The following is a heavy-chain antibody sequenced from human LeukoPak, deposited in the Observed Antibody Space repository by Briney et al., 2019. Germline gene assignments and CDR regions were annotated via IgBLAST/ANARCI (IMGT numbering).Heavy chain of an antibody. V-gene: IGHV3-30*02. J-gene: IGHJ4*02. D-gene: IGHD3-3*01. Sequence: GGSLRLSCAASGFTFSSYGMHWVRQAPGKGLEWVAFIRYDGSNKYYADSVEGRFTISRDNAKNSLYLQMNSLRAEDTAVYYCARQLRFLEGVFDYWGQGTLVTVSS. CDR1: GFTFSSYG. CDR2: IRYDGSNK. CDR3: ARQLRFLEGVFDY.